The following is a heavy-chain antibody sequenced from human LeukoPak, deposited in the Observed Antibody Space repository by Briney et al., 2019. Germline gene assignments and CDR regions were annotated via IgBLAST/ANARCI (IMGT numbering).Heavy chain of an antibody. CDR3: ASIVVVPAAIPGIYYYYGMDV. Sequence: SVKVSRKASGGTVSSYAISWVRQAPGQGLEWMGRIIPILGIANYAQKFQGRVTITADKSTSTAYMELSSLRSEDTAVYYCASIVVVPAAIPGIYYYYGMDVWGQGTTVTVSS. CDR2: IIPILGIA. CDR1: GGTVSSYA. D-gene: IGHD2-2*02. J-gene: IGHJ6*02. V-gene: IGHV1-69*04.